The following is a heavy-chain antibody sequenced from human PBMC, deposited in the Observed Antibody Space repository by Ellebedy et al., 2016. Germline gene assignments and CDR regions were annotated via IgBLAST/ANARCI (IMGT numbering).Heavy chain of an antibody. Sequence: GESLKISCAASGFTVSSNYMSWVRQAPGKGLEWVSVIYSGGSTYYADSVKGRFTISRDNSKNTLYLQMNSLRAEDTAVYYCARVGVTPNWYFDLWGRGTLVTVSS. CDR3: ARVGVTPNWYFDL. V-gene: IGHV3-53*01. J-gene: IGHJ2*01. CDR1: GFTVSSNY. CDR2: IYSGGST. D-gene: IGHD2-21*02.